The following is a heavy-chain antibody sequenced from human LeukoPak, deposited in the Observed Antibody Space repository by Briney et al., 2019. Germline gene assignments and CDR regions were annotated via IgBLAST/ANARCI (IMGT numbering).Heavy chain of an antibody. CDR1: VGSISSISYY. V-gene: IGHV4-39*01. D-gene: IGHD6-19*01. Sequence: SEPLSLTCTVSVGSISSISYYLGWIRQPPGKGLEWVGSFYYSGSIYYNPSLKSRATISVDTSKNQFSLKLSSVTAADTAVYYCARHLEQWQVHGGASTPFDIWSLGTMVTVSS. CDR3: ARHLEQWQVHGGASTPFDI. J-gene: IGHJ3*02. CDR2: FYYSGSI.